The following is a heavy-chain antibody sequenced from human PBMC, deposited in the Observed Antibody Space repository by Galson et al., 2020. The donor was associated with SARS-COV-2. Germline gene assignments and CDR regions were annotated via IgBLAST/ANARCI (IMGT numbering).Heavy chain of an antibody. Sequence: ETSETLSITCTVSGGSISSGGYYWSWIRQPAGKGLEWIGRIYTSGSTNYNPSLKSRVTISVDTSKNQFSLKLSSVTAADTAVYYCARVITIKTAFEIWGQGTMVTVSS. V-gene: IGHV4-61*02. CDR1: GGSISSGGYY. J-gene: IGHJ3*02. D-gene: IGHD3-10*01. CDR3: ARVITIKTAFEI. CDR2: IYTSGST.